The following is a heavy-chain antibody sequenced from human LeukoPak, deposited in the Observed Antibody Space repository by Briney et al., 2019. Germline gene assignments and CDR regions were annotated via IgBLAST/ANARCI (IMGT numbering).Heavy chain of an antibody. CDR2: IQSHGRNE. Sequence: PGGSLRLSCAASGFSFSTSGMHWIRQPPGKGLEWVAFIQSHGRNEYYADSLKGRFNISRDNSKNTLYLQMNNLTPEDTAVYYFARDGPTTVTHSWWFDPWGQGTLVTVSS. CDR3: ARDGPTTVTHSWWFDP. CDR1: GFSFSTSG. J-gene: IGHJ5*02. V-gene: IGHV3-30*02. D-gene: IGHD4-17*01.